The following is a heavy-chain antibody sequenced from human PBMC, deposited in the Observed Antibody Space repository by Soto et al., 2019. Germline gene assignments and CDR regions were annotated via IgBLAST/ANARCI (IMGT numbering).Heavy chain of an antibody. J-gene: IGHJ3*02. V-gene: IGHV1-69*13. Sequence: ASVKVSCKASGGTFSSYAISWVRQAPGQGLEWMGGIIPIFGTANYAQKFQGRVTITADDSTSTAYMELSSLRSEDTAVYYCANYDLYYYESSGSLGSYAFDIWGEGTMVTVSS. CDR3: ANYDLYYYESSGSLGSYAFDI. CDR2: IIPIFGTA. D-gene: IGHD3-22*01. CDR1: GGTFSSYA.